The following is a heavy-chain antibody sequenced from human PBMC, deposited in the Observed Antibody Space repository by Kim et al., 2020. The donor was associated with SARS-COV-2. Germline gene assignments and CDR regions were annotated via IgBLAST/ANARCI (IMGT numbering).Heavy chain of an antibody. Sequence: SETLSLTCTVSGGSVSSGSYYWSWIRQPPGKGLEWIGYIYYSGSTNYNPSLKSRVTISVDTSKNQFSLKLSSVTAADTAVYYCARVGLGRIAVASVDYWGQGTLVTVSS. V-gene: IGHV4-61*01. CDR2: IYYSGST. J-gene: IGHJ4*02. D-gene: IGHD6-19*01. CDR3: ARVGLGRIAVASVDY. CDR1: GGSVSSGSYY.